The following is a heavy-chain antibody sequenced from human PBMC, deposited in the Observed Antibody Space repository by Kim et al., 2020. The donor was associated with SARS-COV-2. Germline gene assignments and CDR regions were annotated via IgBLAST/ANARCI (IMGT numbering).Heavy chain of an antibody. Sequence: GGSLRLSCAASGFTFSSYAMSWVRQAPGKGLEWVSAISGSGGSTYYADSVKGRFTISRDNSKNTLYLQMNSLRAEDTAVYYCAKDEKYYYGSGSKYYFDYRGPGTLVTVSS. CDR2: ISGSGGST. V-gene: IGHV3-23*01. CDR3: AKDEKYYYGSGSKYYFDY. J-gene: IGHJ4*02. CDR1: GFTFSSYA. D-gene: IGHD3-10*01.